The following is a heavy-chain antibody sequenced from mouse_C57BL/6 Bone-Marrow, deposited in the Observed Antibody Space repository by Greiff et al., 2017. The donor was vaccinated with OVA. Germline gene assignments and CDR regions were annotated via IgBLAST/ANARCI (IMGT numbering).Heavy chain of an antibody. D-gene: IGHD1-1*01. V-gene: IGHV7-3*01. CDR2: IRNKANGYTT. J-gene: IGHJ1*03. Sequence: EVKVEESGGGLVQPGGSLSLSCAASGFTFTDYYMSWVRQPPGKALEWLGFIRNKANGYTTEYSASVKGRFTISRDNSQSILYLQMNALRAEDSATYYCARRGSSYWYFDVWGTGTTVTVSS. CDR3: ARRGSSYWYFDV. CDR1: GFTFTDYY.